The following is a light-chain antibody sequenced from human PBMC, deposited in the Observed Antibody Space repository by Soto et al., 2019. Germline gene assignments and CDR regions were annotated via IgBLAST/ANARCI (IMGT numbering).Light chain of an antibody. J-gene: IGKJ1*01. CDR1: QSISKD. CDR3: QQSYSTPWT. CDR2: DAS. V-gene: IGKV1-39*01. Sequence: DIHITPCPSSVSACVGGRVTITCRASQSISKDLNWYQQKPGEAPMLLIYDASTLQGGVPSRFSGAVSGTDFTLTISNLQPEDFATYFCQQSYSTPWTFGLGTKVDIK.